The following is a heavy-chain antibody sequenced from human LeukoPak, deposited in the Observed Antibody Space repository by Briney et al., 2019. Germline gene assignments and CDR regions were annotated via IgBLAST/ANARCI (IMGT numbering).Heavy chain of an antibody. Sequence: PGGSLRLSCAASGFTFSSYVMHWVRQAPGKGLECVAVIPNDGSDKYYADSVKGRFTISRDNSKNTLYLQMNSLRAEDTALYYCARDGGYSRGWTYGAGDYWGQGTLVTVSS. CDR1: GFTFSSYV. J-gene: IGHJ4*02. CDR2: IPNDGSDK. CDR3: ARDGGYSRGWTYGAGDY. D-gene: IGHD6-19*01. V-gene: IGHV3-30*04.